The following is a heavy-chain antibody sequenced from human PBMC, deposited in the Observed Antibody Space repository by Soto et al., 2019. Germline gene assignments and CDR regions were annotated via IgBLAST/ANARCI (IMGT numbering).Heavy chain of an antibody. J-gene: IGHJ6*02. CDR3: ARMARQQLVYYGMDV. CDR1: GGSFSGYY. CDR2: INHSGST. V-gene: IGHV4-34*01. D-gene: IGHD6-13*01. Sequence: SETLSLTCAVYGGSFSGYYWSWIRQPPGKGLEWIGEINHSGSTNYNPSLKSRVTISVDTSKNQFSLKLSSVTAADTALYYCARMARQQLVYYGMDVLGQGTTVTVSS.